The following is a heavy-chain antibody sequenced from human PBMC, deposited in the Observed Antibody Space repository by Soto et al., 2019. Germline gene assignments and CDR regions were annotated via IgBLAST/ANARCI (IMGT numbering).Heavy chain of an antibody. D-gene: IGHD3-3*01. J-gene: IGHJ5*02. CDR1: GASITSSTYY. Sequence: PSETLSLTCTVSGASITSSTYYWGWIRQPPGRGLEWIGSEYYSGSTYYNPSLKSRVTISVDPSKNQLSLKLSSVTAADTAVYYCARQDDFWSGDNWFDPWGQGTLVTVSS. CDR2: EYYSGST. CDR3: ARQDDFWSGDNWFDP. V-gene: IGHV4-39*01.